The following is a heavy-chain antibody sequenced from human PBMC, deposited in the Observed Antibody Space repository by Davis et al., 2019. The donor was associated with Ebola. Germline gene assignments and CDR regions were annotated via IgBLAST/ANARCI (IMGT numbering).Heavy chain of an antibody. V-gene: IGHV3-53*01. Sequence: GESLKISCAASGFTVSSNYMSWVRQAPGKGLEWVSVIYSGGSTYYADSVKGRFTISRDNSKNTLYLQMNSLRAEDTAVYYCARSNWYFDLWGRGTLVTVSS. CDR1: GFTVSSNY. J-gene: IGHJ2*01. CDR3: ARSNWYFDL. CDR2: IYSGGST.